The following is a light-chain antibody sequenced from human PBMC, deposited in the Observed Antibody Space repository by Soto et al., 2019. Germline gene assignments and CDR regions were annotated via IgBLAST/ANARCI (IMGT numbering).Light chain of an antibody. CDR2: SDN. Sequence: QSALTQPPSASGTPGQRVTISCSGSSPNIGTYRVSWYQHFPGTAPRLLIYSDNQRPSGVPDRFSASKSGASASLAISGLQSEDEAYSYCAAWDDSLNGCVFGTGTKVTVL. V-gene: IGLV1-44*01. CDR3: AAWDDSLNGCV. CDR1: SPNIGTYR. J-gene: IGLJ1*01.